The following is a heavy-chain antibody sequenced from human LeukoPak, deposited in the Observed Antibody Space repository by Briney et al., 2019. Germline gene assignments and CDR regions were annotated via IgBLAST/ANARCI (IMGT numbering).Heavy chain of an antibody. CDR3: ARDSFVGGYDSSSFY. J-gene: IGHJ4*02. CDR1: GYTFTSYG. V-gene: IGHV1-46*01. D-gene: IGHD5-12*01. Sequence: ASVKVSCKASGYTFTSYGISWVRQAPGQGLEWMGIINPSGGSTSYAQKFQGRVTMTRDMSTSTVYMELSSLRSEDTAVYYCARDSFVGGYDSSSFYWGQGTLVTVSS. CDR2: INPSGGST.